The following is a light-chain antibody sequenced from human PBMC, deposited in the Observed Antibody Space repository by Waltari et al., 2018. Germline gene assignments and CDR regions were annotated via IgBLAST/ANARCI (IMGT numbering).Light chain of an antibody. CDR1: QAISSR. V-gene: IGKV1-12*01. CDR2: DAS. Sequence: DIQMTQSPSSVSASVGDRVTLTCRASQAISSRLAWYQQKPGKAPKHLIFDASSLHTGVPSRFSGSGSGTDFTLTIRSLQPEDFATYYCQQVNSFPRTFGQGTKVEVK. CDR3: QQVNSFPRT. J-gene: IGKJ1*01.